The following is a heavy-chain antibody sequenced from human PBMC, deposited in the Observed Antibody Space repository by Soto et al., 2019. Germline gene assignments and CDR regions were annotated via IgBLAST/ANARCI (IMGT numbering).Heavy chain of an antibody. CDR1: GGTFSSYT. V-gene: IGHV1-69*08. CDR3: VRETYSREDYYYEGLDV. J-gene: IGHJ6*02. CDR2: SIPLLAIA. D-gene: IGHD6-13*01. Sequence: QVQLVQSGAEVKKPGSSVKVSCKASGGTFSSYTITWVRQVPGQGLEWMGRSIPLLAIANYAQNFQGTVTITADISASTAHMELSSLRSEDTAVYYCVRETYSREDYYYEGLDVWGQGTTVAVSS.